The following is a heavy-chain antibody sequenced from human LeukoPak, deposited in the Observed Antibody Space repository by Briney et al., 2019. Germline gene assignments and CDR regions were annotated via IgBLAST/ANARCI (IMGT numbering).Heavy chain of an antibody. CDR1: GGSVSSGSYY. Sequence: SETLSLTCSVSGGSVSSGSYYWSWIRQPPGKGLEWVGYIYYSGSTNYNPSLKSRVTISVDTSKNQFSLKLSSVTAADTAVYYCATRGTMVRGVILELDYWGQGTLVTVSS. CDR3: ATRGTMVRGVILELDY. CDR2: IYYSGST. J-gene: IGHJ4*02. V-gene: IGHV4-61*01. D-gene: IGHD3-10*01.